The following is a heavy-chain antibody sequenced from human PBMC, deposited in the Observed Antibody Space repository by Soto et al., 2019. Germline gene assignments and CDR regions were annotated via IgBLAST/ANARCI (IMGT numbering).Heavy chain of an antibody. D-gene: IGHD6-19*01. CDR2: ISSSSTYI. Sequence: GGSLRLSCAASGFTFNGYSMNWVRQAPGKGLEWVSSISSSSTYIDYAASVKGRFTISRDNAKNSLYLQMNSLRAEDTAVYYCARDLYSGGTGVGNYYFDYWGQGTLVTVSS. CDR3: ARDLYSGGTGVGNYYFDY. CDR1: GFTFNGYS. V-gene: IGHV3-21*01. J-gene: IGHJ4*02.